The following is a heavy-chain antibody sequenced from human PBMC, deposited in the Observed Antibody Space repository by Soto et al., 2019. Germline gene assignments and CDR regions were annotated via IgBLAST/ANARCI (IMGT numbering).Heavy chain of an antibody. CDR1: GGSISSGGYY. V-gene: IGHV4-31*03. Sequence: QVQLQESGPGLVKPSQTLSLTCTVSGGSISSGGYYWSWIRQHPGKGLEWIGYIYYSGSTYYNPSLKSRVTISVDTSKNQFSLKLSSVTAADTAVYYCARGKAERITIFGVGTGDYFDYWGQGTLVTVSS. CDR3: ARGKAERITIFGVGTGDYFDY. J-gene: IGHJ4*02. CDR2: IYYSGST. D-gene: IGHD3-3*01.